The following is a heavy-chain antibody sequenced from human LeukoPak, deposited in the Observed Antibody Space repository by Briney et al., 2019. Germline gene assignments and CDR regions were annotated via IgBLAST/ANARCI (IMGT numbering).Heavy chain of an antibody. J-gene: IGHJ4*02. CDR1: GFTFCSYE. Sequence: PGGSLRLSXAASGFTFCSYEMNWVRQAPGKGLEWLSYISSSGSTIYYADSVKGRFTISRDNAKNSLYLQMNSLRAEDTAVYYCARDTPPYYDYVWGSQGVFDYWGQGTLVTVSS. D-gene: IGHD3-16*01. CDR2: ISSSGSTI. V-gene: IGHV3-48*03. CDR3: ARDTPPYYDYVWGSQGVFDY.